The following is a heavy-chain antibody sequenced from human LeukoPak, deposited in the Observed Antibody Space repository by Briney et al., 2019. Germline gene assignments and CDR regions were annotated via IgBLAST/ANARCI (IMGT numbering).Heavy chain of an antibody. CDR1: GFTFSSYW. V-gene: IGHV3-7*04. CDR2: IKQDGSEK. J-gene: IGHJ4*02. CDR3: ARAMGTVAKAGWDY. D-gene: IGHD4-11*01. Sequence: PGGSLRLSCAASGFTFSSYWMSWVRQAPGKGPEWVANIKQDGSEKYYVDSVKGRFTISRDNAKNSLYLQMNSLRAEDTAVYYCARAMGTVAKAGWDYWGQGTLVTVSS.